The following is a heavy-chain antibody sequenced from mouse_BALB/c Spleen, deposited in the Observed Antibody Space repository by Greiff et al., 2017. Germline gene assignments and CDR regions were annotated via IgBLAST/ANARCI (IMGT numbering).Heavy chain of an antibody. CDR1: GFNIKDYY. D-gene: IGHD1-1*02. V-gene: IGHV14-3*02. J-gene: IGHJ1*01. CDR2: IDPANGNT. CDR3: ARAYYGDWYFDV. Sequence: VQLQQSGAELVRSGASVKLSCTASGFNIKDYYMHWVKQRPEQGLEWIGRIDPANGNTKYDPKFQGKATITADTSSNTAYLQLSSLTSEDTAVYYCARAYYGDWYFDVWGAGTTVTVSS.